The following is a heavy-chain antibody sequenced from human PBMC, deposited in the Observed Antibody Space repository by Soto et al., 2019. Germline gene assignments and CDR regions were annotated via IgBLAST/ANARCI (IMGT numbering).Heavy chain of an antibody. Sequence: QVQLVQSGAEVKKPGSSVTVSCKASGGTFSSYAISWVRQAPGQGLEWMGGIIPIFGTANYAQKFQGRVTITADKSTSTAYMELSSLRSEDTAVYYCARDDCSSTSCYDYYYYYGMDVWGQGTTVTVSS. D-gene: IGHD2-2*01. V-gene: IGHV1-69*06. CDR2: IIPIFGTA. CDR3: ARDDCSSTSCYDYYYYYGMDV. J-gene: IGHJ6*02. CDR1: GGTFSSYA.